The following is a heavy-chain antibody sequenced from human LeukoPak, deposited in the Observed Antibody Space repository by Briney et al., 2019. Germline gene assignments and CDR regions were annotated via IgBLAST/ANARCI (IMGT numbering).Heavy chain of an antibody. CDR2: IYTSGST. D-gene: IGHD3-10*01. J-gene: IGHJ4*02. CDR3: ARGLHYGPGYFDY. V-gene: IGHV4-61*02. CDR1: GGSISSGSYY. Sequence: KPSETLSLTCTVSGGSISSGSYYWSWIRQPAGKGLEWIGRIYTSGSTNYNPSLKSRVTISVDTSKNQFSLKLSSVTAADTAVYYCARGLHYGPGYFDYWGQGTLVTVSS.